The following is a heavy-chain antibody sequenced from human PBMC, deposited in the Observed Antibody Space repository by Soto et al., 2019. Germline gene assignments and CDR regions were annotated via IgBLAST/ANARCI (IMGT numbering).Heavy chain of an antibody. CDR3: ATQNPGSYHFDY. D-gene: IGHD3-10*01. J-gene: IGHJ4*02. V-gene: IGHV4-4*02. Sequence: QVQLQESGPGLVKPSGTLSLTCGVSGGYLSSSSYWSWVRQTPGQGLEWIGEINRSGSTSYNPSRDARVMISQGQSKNQFFLNLNSVTAADTAVYSCATQNPGSYHFDYWGQGHLVTVSS. CDR1: GGYLSSSSY. CDR2: INRSGST.